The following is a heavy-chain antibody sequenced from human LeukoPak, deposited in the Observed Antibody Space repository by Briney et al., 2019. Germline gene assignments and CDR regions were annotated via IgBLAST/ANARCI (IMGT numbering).Heavy chain of an antibody. CDR2: ISSDGSTK. D-gene: IGHD3-16*01. CDR3: AKRGSNAFDI. Sequence: PGGSLRLSCAASQFTFSSYAMHWVRQAPGKGLEWVAVISSDGSTKYYADSVKGRFTISRDNSKNTLYLQMNSLRAEDTAVYYCAKRGSNAFDIWGQGTMVTVSS. J-gene: IGHJ3*02. V-gene: IGHV3-30*18. CDR1: QFTFSSYA.